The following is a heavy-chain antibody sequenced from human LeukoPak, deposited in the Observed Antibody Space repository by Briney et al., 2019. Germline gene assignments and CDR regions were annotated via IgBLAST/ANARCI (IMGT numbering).Heavy chain of an antibody. V-gene: IGHV1-2*02. CDR2: INPNSGGT. CDR3: ARGIADYDFWSGYYYYFDY. D-gene: IGHD3-3*01. J-gene: IGHJ4*02. CDR1: GYTFTGYY. Sequence: ASVKVSCMASGYTFTGYYMHWVRQAPGQGLEWMGWINPNSGGTNYAQKFQGRVTMTRDTSISTAYMELSRLRSDDTAVYYCARGIADYDFWSGYYYYFDYWGQGTLVTVSS.